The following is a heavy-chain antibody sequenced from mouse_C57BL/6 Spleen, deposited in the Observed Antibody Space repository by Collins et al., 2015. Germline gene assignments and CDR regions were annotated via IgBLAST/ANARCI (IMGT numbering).Heavy chain of an antibody. V-gene: IGHV1-76*01. Sequence: VQLKQSGPKLVRPGASVKLSCKASGYTFTDYYINWVKQRPGQGLEWIARIYPGSGNVYYSEKFKGKATLTAEKSSNIAYMQLSSLTSEDSAVYFCAREGLHMDYWGQGTSVTVSS. CDR3: AREGLHMDY. CDR1: GYTFTDYY. J-gene: IGHJ4*01. CDR2: IYPGSGNV.